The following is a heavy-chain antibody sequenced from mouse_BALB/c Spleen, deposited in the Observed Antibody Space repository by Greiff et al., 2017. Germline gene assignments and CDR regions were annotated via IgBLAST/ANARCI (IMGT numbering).Heavy chain of an antibody. D-gene: IGHD1-1*01. CDR3: ARGYYGSSTGFAY. V-gene: IGHV5-17*02. Sequence: EVHLVESGGGLVQPGGSRKLSCAASGFTFSSFGMHWVRQAPEKGLEWVAYISSGSSTIYYADTVKGRFTISRDNPKNTLFLQMTSLRSEDTAMYDCARGYYGSSTGFAYWGQGTLVTVSA. CDR1: GFTFSSFG. CDR2: ISSGSSTI. J-gene: IGHJ3*01.